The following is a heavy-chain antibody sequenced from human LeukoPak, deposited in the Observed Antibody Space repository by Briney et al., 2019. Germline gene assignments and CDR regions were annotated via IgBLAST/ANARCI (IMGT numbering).Heavy chain of an antibody. CDR1: GFTFDDYA. Sequence: GGSLRLSCAGSGFTFDDYAMHWVWQTPGKGLEWVSGISWNSGNIAYADFVGGRFTISRDNAKNSLSLQMNSLSDEDTAVYYCAKDAYGGATFFYYMDVWGKRTTVTVSS. D-gene: IGHD2/OR15-2a*01. CDR3: AKDAYGGATFFYYMDV. V-gene: IGHV3-9*01. CDR2: ISWNSGNI. J-gene: IGHJ6*03.